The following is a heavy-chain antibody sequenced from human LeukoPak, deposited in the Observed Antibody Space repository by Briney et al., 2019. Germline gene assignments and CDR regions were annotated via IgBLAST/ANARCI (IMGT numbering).Heavy chain of an antibody. V-gene: IGHV3-21*01. CDR3: ARFDYGDQYWNFDL. J-gene: IGHJ2*01. D-gene: IGHD4-17*01. Sequence: PGGSLRLSCAASGFTFSSYAMNWVRQAPGKGLEWVSAISGSSRHIHYLDSVKGRFTISRDNAKNSLYLQMSSVRAEDTAVYYCARFDYGDQYWNFDLWGRGTLVAVSS. CDR1: GFTFSSYA. CDR2: ISGSSRHI.